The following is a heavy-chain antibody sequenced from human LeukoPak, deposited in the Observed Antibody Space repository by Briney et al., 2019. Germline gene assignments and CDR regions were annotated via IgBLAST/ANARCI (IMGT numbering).Heavy chain of an antibody. CDR2: ISSSSTI. CDR3: ARDADTYYYDSSGHPDLYFQH. D-gene: IGHD3-22*01. CDR1: GFTFSSYS. J-gene: IGHJ1*01. Sequence: GGSLRLSCAASGFTFSSYSVNWVRQAPGKGLEWVSYISSSSTIYYADSVKGRFTISRDNAKNSLYLQMNSLRAEDTAVYYCARDADTYYYDSSGHPDLYFQHWGQGTLVTVSS. V-gene: IGHV3-48*01.